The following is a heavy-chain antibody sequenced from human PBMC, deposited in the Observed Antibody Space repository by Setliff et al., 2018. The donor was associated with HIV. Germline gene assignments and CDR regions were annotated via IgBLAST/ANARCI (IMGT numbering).Heavy chain of an antibody. CDR3: ARGKRWFDP. V-gene: IGHV3-15*07. Sequence: PGGSLRLSCAASGFTFSNAWMNWVRQAPGKGLEWVGRIQSKADGGTTNYAAPVKGRFTISRDDSKNMLYLQMNSLKIEDTAVYYCARGKRWFDPWGQGTLVTVSS. J-gene: IGHJ5*02. CDR1: GFTFSNAW. CDR2: IQSKADGGTT.